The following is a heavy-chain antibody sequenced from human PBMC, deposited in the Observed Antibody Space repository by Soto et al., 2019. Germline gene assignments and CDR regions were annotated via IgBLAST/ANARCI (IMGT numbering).Heavy chain of an antibody. V-gene: IGHV4-39*07. CDR3: ARELNDYGDYEIGY. Sequence: SETLSLTCTVSGGSISSSSSYWGWIRQPPGKGLEWIGSRYFSGSTYYNPSLKSRVTISVDTSKNQFSLKLSSVTAADTAVYYCARELNDYGDYEIGYWGQGTLVTVSS. J-gene: IGHJ4*02. CDR1: GGSISSSSSY. CDR2: RYFSGST. D-gene: IGHD4-17*01.